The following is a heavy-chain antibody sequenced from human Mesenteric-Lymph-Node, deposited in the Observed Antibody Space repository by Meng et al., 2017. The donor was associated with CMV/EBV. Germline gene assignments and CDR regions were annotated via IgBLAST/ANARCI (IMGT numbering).Heavy chain of an antibody. V-gene: IGHV3-74*01. D-gene: IGHD4-17*01. CDR1: GFTVSSNY. CDR3: ARTPDYGDYVNYYYGMDV. J-gene: IGHJ6*02. Sequence: GESLKISCAASGFTVSSNYMSWVRQAPGKGLVWVSRIDSDGSSTSYADSVKGRFTISRDNAKNSLYLQMNSLRAEDTAVYYCARTPDYGDYVNYYYGMDVWGQGTTVTVSS. CDR2: IDSDGSST.